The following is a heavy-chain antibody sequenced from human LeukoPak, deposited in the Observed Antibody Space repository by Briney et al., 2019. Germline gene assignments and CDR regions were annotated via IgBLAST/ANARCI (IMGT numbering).Heavy chain of an antibody. Sequence: PGGSLGLSCAVSGFTFSSYWMHWVRHAPGKGLVWVSRINNDGSTTAYADSVKGRFTISRDNTKNTLYLQRNSLRAEDTAVYYCARTYSSFDYWGQGTLVTVSS. J-gene: IGHJ4*02. V-gene: IGHV3-74*01. CDR3: ARTYSSFDY. CDR1: GFTFSSYW. D-gene: IGHD6-19*01. CDR2: INNDGSTT.